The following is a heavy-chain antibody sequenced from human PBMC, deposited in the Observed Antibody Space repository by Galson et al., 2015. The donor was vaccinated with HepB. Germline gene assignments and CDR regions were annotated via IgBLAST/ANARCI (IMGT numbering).Heavy chain of an antibody. CDR2: MNPNSGNT. CDR1: GYTFTSYD. D-gene: IGHD3-10*01. J-gene: IGHJ6*03. Sequence: SVKVSCKASGYTFTSYDINWVRQATGQGLEWMGWMNPNSGNTGYAQKFQGRVTMTRNTSISTAYMELSSLRSEDTAVYYCARVGLTPMVRPSRGGRYYYMDVWGKGTTVTVSS. V-gene: IGHV1-8*01. CDR3: ARVGLTPMVRPSRGGRYYYMDV.